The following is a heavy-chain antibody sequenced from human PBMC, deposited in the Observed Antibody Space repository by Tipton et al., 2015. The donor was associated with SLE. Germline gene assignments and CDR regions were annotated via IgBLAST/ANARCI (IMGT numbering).Heavy chain of an antibody. D-gene: IGHD5-18*01. CDR1: GFTFSSYS. V-gene: IGHV3-21*01. Sequence: SLRLSCAASGFTFSSYSMNWVRQGPGKGLEWVSSISSSSSSYIYYADSVKGRFTISRDTSKNSLYLQLNSLRAEDTAVYYCARGGTAMVIAVDIWGQGTMVTVS. J-gene: IGHJ3*02. CDR2: ISSSSSSYI. CDR3: ARGGTAMVIAVDI.